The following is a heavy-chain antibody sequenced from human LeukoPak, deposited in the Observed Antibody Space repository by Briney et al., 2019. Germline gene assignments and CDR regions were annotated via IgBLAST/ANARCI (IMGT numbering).Heavy chain of an antibody. V-gene: IGHV4-59*01. Sequence: SETLSLTCTVSGGSISSYYWSWIRQPPGKGLEWIGYIYYSGSTNYNPSLKSRVTISVDTTKNQFSLKLSSVTAADTAVYYCARTLGYDSRSSYYYYYYMDVWGKGTTLTVSS. D-gene: IGHD3-22*01. CDR3: ARTLGYDSRSSYYYYYYMDV. CDR2: IYYSGST. CDR1: GGSISSYY. J-gene: IGHJ6*03.